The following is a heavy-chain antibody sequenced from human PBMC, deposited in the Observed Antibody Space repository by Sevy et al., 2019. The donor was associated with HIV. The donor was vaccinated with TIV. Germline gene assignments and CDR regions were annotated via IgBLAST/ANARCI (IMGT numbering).Heavy chain of an antibody. CDR3: VRAIQLAASY. CDR1: AITIRDYW. D-gene: IGHD6-25*01. J-gene: IGHJ4*02. V-gene: IGHV3-7*02. Sequence: GGSLRLSCEASAITIRDYWMSWVRQAPGKGLEWVANINQDGTRIYYADSVKGRFTISRDHAKTSVFLQMSSLRAEDTAVYYCVRAIQLAASYWGQGTLVTVSS. CDR2: INQDGTRI.